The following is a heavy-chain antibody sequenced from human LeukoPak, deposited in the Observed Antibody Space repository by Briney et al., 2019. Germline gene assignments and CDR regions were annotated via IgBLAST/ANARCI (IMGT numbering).Heavy chain of an antibody. D-gene: IGHD1-26*01. CDR1: GFTFSDHS. CDR2: SKSKASSYST. J-gene: IGHJ4*02. CDR3: AGVYPYTGSYCHDY. V-gene: IGHV3-72*01. Sequence: PGGSLRLSCAASGFTFSDHSMDWVRQAPGKGLEWVGRSKSKASSYSTEYAASVKGRFTISRDDSKNSLYLQMNSLKTEDTAVYYCAGVYPYTGSYCHDYWGQGTLVTVSS.